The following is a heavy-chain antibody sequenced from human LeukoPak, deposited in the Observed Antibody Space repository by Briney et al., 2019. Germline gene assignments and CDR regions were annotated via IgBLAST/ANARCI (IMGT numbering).Heavy chain of an antibody. J-gene: IGHJ6*03. CDR2: IYYSGST. V-gene: IGHV4-59*01. CDR3: ARGYCSGGSCYRWYYYYYYMDV. D-gene: IGHD2-15*01. Sequence: SETLSLTCTVSGGSISSYYWSWIRQPPGKGLEWIGDIYYSGSTNYNPSLKSRVTISVDTSKNQFSLKLSSVTAADTAVYYCARGYCSGGSCYRWYYYYYYMDVWGKGTTVTISS. CDR1: GGSISSYY.